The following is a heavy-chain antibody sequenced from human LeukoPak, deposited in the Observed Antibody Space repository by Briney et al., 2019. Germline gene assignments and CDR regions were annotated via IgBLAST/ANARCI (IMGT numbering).Heavy chain of an antibody. V-gene: IGHV4-34*01. CDR2: INHSGST. CDR3: ARTDYDLDY. CDR1: GGSFSGYY. Sequence: PSETLSLTCAVYGGSFSGYYWSWIRHPPGKGLEWIGEINHSGSTNYNPSLKSRVTISVDTSKNQFSLKLSSVTAADTAVYYCARTDYDLDYWGQGTLVTVSS. J-gene: IGHJ4*02. D-gene: IGHD3-16*01.